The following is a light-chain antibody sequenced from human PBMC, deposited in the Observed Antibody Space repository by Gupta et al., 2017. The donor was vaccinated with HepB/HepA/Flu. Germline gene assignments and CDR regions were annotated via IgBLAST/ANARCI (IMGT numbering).Light chain of an antibody. Sequence: DIQMTQSPSTLSASVGDRVTITCRASQSIRSWLAWYQQKPGKAPKLLIYKASTVESGVPSRFSGSGSETXFTLTIXSRQPDDFATYYCQHENSSSWTFGXGTKVEIK. CDR3: QHENSSSWT. CDR1: QSIRSW. J-gene: IGKJ1*01. CDR2: KAS. V-gene: IGKV1-5*03.